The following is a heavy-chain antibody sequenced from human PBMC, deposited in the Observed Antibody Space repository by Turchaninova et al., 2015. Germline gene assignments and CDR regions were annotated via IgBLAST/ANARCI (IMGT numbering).Heavy chain of an antibody. J-gene: IGHJ4*02. CDR2: VSGTGRLR. CDR3: AKGRDFGDYISPFDF. V-gene: IGHV3-23*02. Sequence: EMQLLESGGGLVQPGGSLRLSCAASGFTLPTYAMHWVGQAPGRGLAWVGVVSGTGRLRYYCVSGGGRFTIAMYASENMLHLQMDSLRAEDTAIYYCAKGRDFGDYISPFDFWGQGALVTVSS. D-gene: IGHD4-17*01. CDR1: GFTLPTYA.